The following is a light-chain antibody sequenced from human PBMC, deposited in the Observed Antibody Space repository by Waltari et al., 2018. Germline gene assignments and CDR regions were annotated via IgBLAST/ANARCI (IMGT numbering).Light chain of an antibody. CDR2: ATS. V-gene: IGKV1-9*01. J-gene: IGKJ4*01. CDR1: QGISSY. Sequence: IQLTQSPSSLSASVGDRVTITCRASQGISSYLAWYQQKPGQAPKLLIYATSTLQSGVPSRFSGSASGTDFTLTISSLQPEDFATYCCQQLNSYPLTFGGGTKVEIK. CDR3: QQLNSYPLT.